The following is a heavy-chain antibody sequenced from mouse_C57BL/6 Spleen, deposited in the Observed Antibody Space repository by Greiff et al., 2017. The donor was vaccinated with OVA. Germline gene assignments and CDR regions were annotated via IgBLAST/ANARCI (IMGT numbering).Heavy chain of an antibody. CDR2: IDPENGDT. D-gene: IGHD1-1*01. Sequence: EVQLQQSGAELVRPGASVKLSCTASGFNIKDDYMHWVKQRPEQGLEWIGWIDPENGDTEYASKFQGKATITADTSSNTAYLQLSSLTSEDTAVYYCTTGDYYCSSYDYWGQGTTLTVSS. J-gene: IGHJ2*01. CDR1: GFNIKDDY. CDR3: TTGDYYCSSYDY. V-gene: IGHV14-4*01.